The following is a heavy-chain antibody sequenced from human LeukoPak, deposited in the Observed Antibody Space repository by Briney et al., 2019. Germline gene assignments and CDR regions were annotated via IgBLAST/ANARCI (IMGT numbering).Heavy chain of an antibody. D-gene: IGHD2-8*02. Sequence: SETLSLTCTVSGVSFNAYYWSWIRQSPGKGLEWIGEVSPGGYIKYNPSLRSRVTISVDTSENQLSLRLSSVTAADTAMYYCARIRCGHTGDIFSNHWAQGTLVTVSS. CDR3: ARIRCGHTGDIFSNH. J-gene: IGHJ1*01. CDR2: VSPGGYI. CDR1: GVSFNAYY. V-gene: IGHV4-34*01.